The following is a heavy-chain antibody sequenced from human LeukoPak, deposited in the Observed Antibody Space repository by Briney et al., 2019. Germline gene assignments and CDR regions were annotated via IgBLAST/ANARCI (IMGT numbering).Heavy chain of an antibody. Sequence: PSETLSLTCSVSGDSITSGNYYWTWIRQPAGKGLEWIGLIYTSGSTKYNPSLKSRITISLDTSKNQFSLQLNSVTAADTAVYYCARDAAAAGLQHWGQGTLVTVSS. J-gene: IGHJ1*01. CDR2: IYTSGST. D-gene: IGHD6-13*01. V-gene: IGHV4-61*02. CDR1: GDSITSGNYY. CDR3: ARDAAAAGLQH.